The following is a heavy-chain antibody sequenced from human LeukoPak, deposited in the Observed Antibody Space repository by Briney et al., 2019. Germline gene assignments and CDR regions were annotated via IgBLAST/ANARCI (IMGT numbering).Heavy chain of an antibody. D-gene: IGHD2-2*01. CDR3: ARGGGYQLLSDYYYGMDV. Sequence: ASVKVSFKASGYTFTGYYMHWVRQAPGRGLEWMGWINPNSGGTNYAQKFQGRVTMTRDTSIGTAYMELSRLRSDDTAVYYCARGGGYQLLSDYYYGMDVWGQGTTVTVSS. J-gene: IGHJ6*02. V-gene: IGHV1-2*02. CDR1: GYTFTGYY. CDR2: INPNSGGT.